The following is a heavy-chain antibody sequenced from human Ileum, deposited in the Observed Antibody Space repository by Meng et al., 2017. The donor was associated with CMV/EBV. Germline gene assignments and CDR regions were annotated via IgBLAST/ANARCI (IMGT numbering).Heavy chain of an antibody. D-gene: IGHD6-13*01. CDR1: GYTFSGYY. J-gene: IGHJ4*02. CDR2: IHPNSGDT. Sequence: CQTSGYTFSGYYMPWVRQAPGQGLGWIGRIHPNSGDTYYAQKFQGRVSLTRDTSLATGYMELSSLMSDDTAVYFCARADVASPGKSDYWGPGTLVTVSS. V-gene: IGHV1-2*06. CDR3: ARADVASPGKSDY.